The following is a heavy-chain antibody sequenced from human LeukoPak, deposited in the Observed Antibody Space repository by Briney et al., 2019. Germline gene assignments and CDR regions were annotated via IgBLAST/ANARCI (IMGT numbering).Heavy chain of an antibody. CDR3: AKDRDGYGSGSYRLDY. D-gene: IGHD3-10*01. J-gene: IGHJ4*02. Sequence: ASVKVSCKASGYTFTSYGISWVRQAPGQGLEWMGWISAYNGNTNYAQKLQGRVTMTTDTSTSTAYMELRSLRSDDTAVYYCAKDRDGYGSGSYRLDYWGQGTLVTVSS. V-gene: IGHV1-18*01. CDR2: ISAYNGNT. CDR1: GYTFTSYG.